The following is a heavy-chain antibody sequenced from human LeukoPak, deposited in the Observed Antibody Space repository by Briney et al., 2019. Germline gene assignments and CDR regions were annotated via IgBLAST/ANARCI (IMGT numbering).Heavy chain of an antibody. CDR2: MSSNGGST. D-gene: IGHD4-17*01. J-gene: IGHJ4*02. CDR1: GFTFSSYA. Sequence: GGSLRLSCSASGFTFSSYAMHWVGEAPGKGVEYVSAMSSNGGSTYYADSVKGRFTISRDNSKNTLYLQMSSLRAEDTAVYYCVKDWDTVTFDYWGQGTLVTVSS. CDR3: VKDWDTVTFDY. V-gene: IGHV3-64D*06.